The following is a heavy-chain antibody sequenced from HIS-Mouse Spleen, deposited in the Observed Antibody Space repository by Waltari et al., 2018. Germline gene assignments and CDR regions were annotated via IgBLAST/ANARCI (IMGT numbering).Heavy chain of an antibody. CDR1: GGSISSSSYD. CDR2: IYYSGST. V-gene: IGHV4-39*07. Sequence: QLQLQESGPGLVKTSETLSLTCTVSGGSISSSSYDWGWIRQPPGQGMEWIGSIYYSGSTYYNPSLKSRVTISVDTSKNQFSLKLSSVTAADTAVYYCAREIPYSSSWYDWYFDLWGRGTLVTVSS. J-gene: IGHJ2*01. D-gene: IGHD6-13*01. CDR3: AREIPYSSSWYDWYFDL.